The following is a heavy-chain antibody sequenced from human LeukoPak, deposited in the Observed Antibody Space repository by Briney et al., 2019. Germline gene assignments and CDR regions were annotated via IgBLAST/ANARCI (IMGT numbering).Heavy chain of an antibody. CDR2: ISGSGGST. CDR3: AKGSYYYDSSGYYDY. V-gene: IGHV3-23*01. J-gene: IGHJ4*02. D-gene: IGHD3-22*01. CDR1: GFTFSSYA. Sequence: PGGSLRLSCAASGFTFSSYAMSWVRQAPGKGLEWVSAISGSGGSTYYADSVKGRFTISRDNSKNTLYLQMNSLRAEDTAIYYCAKGSYYYDSSGYYDYWGQGTLVTVSS.